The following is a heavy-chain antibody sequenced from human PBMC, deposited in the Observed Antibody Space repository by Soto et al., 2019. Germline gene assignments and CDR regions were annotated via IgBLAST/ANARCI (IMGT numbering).Heavy chain of an antibody. CDR2: INSDGSST. V-gene: IGHV3-74*03. Sequence: PGGSLRLSCAAPGYTFSSFWMHWVRQVPGKGLVWVSRINSDGSSTTYADSVKGRFTISRDNAKNTLYLQMNSLRAEDTAVYYCTGAAWDCPSAGCLINHWGQGTLVTVSS. CDR1: GYTFSSFW. D-gene: IGHD2-2*01. CDR3: TGAAWDCPSAGCLINH. J-gene: IGHJ5*02.